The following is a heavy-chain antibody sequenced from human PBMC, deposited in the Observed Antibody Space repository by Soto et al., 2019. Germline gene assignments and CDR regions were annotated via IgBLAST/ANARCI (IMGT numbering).Heavy chain of an antibody. CDR2: ISGSGGST. CDR1: GFTFSSYA. J-gene: IGHJ6*02. D-gene: IGHD6-13*01. Sequence: GGSLRLSCAASGFTFSSYAMSWVRQAPGKGLEWVSAISGSGGSTYYADSVKGRFTISRDNSKNTLYLQMNSLRAEDTAVYYCANEERHSSSWYVGKNGMDVWGQGTTVTVSS. V-gene: IGHV3-23*01. CDR3: ANEERHSSSWYVGKNGMDV.